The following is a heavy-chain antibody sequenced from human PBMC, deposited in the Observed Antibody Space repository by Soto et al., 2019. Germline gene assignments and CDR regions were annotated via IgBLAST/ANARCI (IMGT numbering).Heavy chain of an antibody. CDR2: IYYSGST. V-gene: IGHV4-31*03. CDR3: ARDRYDYVWVRGAFDI. Sequence: SETLYLTCTVSGGSISSGGYYWSWIRQHPGKGLEWIGYIYYSGSTYYNPSLKSRVTISVDTSKNQFSLKLSSVTAADTAVYYCARDRYDYVWVRGAFDIWGQGTMVTVSS. J-gene: IGHJ3*02. CDR1: GGSISSGGYY. D-gene: IGHD3-16*01.